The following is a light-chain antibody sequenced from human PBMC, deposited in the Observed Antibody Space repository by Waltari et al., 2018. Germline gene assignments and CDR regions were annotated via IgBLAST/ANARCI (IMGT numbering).Light chain of an antibody. V-gene: IGKV4-1*01. J-gene: IGKJ1*01. CDR3: QQYYAPPHT. Sequence: DIVMTQSPDSLAVSLGERATIKCKSSQSVLFDASNDNYLAWYQQKPGQPPQLLISWSSTRESGVPDRFSGGGSGTDFTLTISSLQAEDVAIYYCQQYYAPPHTFGQGTKVEIK. CDR2: WSS. CDR1: QSVLFDASNDNY.